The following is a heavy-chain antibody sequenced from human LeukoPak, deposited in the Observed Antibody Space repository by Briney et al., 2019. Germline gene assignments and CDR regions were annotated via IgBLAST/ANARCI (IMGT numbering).Heavy chain of an antibody. J-gene: IGHJ5*02. D-gene: IGHD2-21*01. V-gene: IGHV3-21*01. Sequence: GGSLRLSCAASGFTFSSYSMNWVRQAPGKGLEWVSSISSSSSDIYYADSVKGRFTISRDNAKNSLYLQMNSLRAEDTAVYYCARSAYCGGDCPRDNWFAPWGQGTLVTVSS. CDR2: ISSSSSDI. CDR3: ARSAYCGGDCPRDNWFAP. CDR1: GFTFSSYS.